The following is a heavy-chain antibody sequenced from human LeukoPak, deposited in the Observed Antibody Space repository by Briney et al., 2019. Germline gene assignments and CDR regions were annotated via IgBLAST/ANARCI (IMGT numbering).Heavy chain of an antibody. CDR1: GFTFSSHW. CDR2: IYIDGRRI. CDR3: ARGHDVGWATDS. V-gene: IGHV3-74*01. Sequence: GGSLRLSCAASGFTFSSHWMHWVRQAPEKGLVWLSRIYIDGRRISYADSVKGRFTISRDNAENTLYLQMNSLRAEDTAVYYCARGHDVGWATDSRGQGTLVTVSS. J-gene: IGHJ4*02. D-gene: IGHD1-26*01.